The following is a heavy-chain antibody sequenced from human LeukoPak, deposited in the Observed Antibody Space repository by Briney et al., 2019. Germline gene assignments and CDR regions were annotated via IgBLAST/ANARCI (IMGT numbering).Heavy chain of an antibody. CDR2: ISSSGSTI. J-gene: IGHJ6*02. CDR1: GFTFSTNS. V-gene: IGHV3-11*04. D-gene: IGHD1-26*01. Sequence: GGSLRLSCAASGFTFSTNSMSWVRQAPGKGLEWVSYISSSGSTIYYADSVKGRFTISRDNAKNSLYLQMNSLRAEDTAVYYCARDWGVATTDYYYGMDVWGQGTTVTVSS. CDR3: ARDWGVATTDYYYGMDV.